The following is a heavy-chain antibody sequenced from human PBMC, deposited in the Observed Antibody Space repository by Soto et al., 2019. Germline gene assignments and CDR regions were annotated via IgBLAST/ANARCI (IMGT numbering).Heavy chain of an antibody. V-gene: IGHV2-5*02. CDR3: AHSNIRDAYNKYYFDY. CDR1: GFSLTTSGVG. J-gene: IGHJ4*02. Sequence: QITLKESGPTLVKPTQTLTLTCTFSGFSLTTSGVGVGWIRQPPGKALEWLALIYWDDDKRYRPSLKSRVTITKETSKNQVVLTMTNMDPADTATYYCAHSNIRDAYNKYYFDYWGQGTLVTVSS. CDR2: IYWDDDK. D-gene: IGHD4-4*01.